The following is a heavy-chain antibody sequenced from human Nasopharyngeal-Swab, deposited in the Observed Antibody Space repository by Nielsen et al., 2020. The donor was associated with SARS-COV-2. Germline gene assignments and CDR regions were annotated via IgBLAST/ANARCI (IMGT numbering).Heavy chain of an antibody. D-gene: IGHD3-3*01. CDR2: IYYSGST. Sequence: RQATGKGLEWIGYIYYSGSTNYNPSLKSRVTISVDTSKNQFSLELSSVTAADTAVYYCARDRVTGFLGQVYYYYGMDVWGQGTTVTVSS. CDR3: ARDRVTGFLGQVYYYYGMDV. V-gene: IGHV4-59*01. J-gene: IGHJ6*02.